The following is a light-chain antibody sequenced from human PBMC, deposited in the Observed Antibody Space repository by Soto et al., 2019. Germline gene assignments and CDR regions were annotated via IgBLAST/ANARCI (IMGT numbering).Light chain of an antibody. J-gene: IGLJ1*01. CDR3: ISYTTNSTLDVFEILDV. V-gene: IGLV2-14*03. Sequence: QSALTQPASVSGSPGQSITISCTGTSSDIGGYNSVSWYQHHPGKAPKFLIYDAGKRPSGVSNRFSGSKSGNTASLTISGLQAEDEADYYCISYTTNSTLDVFEILDVFGTGTKLTVL. CDR1: SSDIGGYNS. CDR2: DAG.